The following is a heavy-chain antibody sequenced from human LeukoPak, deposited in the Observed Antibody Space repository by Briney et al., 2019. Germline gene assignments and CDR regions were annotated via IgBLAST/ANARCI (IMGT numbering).Heavy chain of an antibody. D-gene: IGHD3-10*01. CDR1: GFTFSRYS. CDR3: AREGLRGGVITLGAFDT. V-gene: IGHV3-21*01. Sequence: GGSLRLSCLASGFTFSRYSMNWVRQSPGQGLEWVSSIGTTSTYIYYADSLKGRVTISRDNAKNSLFLQLNSLGAEDTAIYYCAREGLRGGVITLGAFDTWGQGTMVTVSS. CDR2: IGTTSTYI. J-gene: IGHJ3*02.